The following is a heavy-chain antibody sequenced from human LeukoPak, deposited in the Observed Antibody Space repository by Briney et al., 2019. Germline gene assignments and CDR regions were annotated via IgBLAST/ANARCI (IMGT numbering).Heavy chain of an antibody. J-gene: IGHJ4*02. V-gene: IGHV3-11*04. CDR3: AKGLSTVTTIDY. D-gene: IGHD4-17*01. CDR1: GFTFSDYY. Sequence: GGSLRLSCAASGFTFSDYYMSWIRQAPGKGLEWVSYISSSGSTIYYADSVKGRFTISRDNSKNTLYLQMNSLRAEDTAVYYCAKGLSTVTTIDYWGQGTLVTVSS. CDR2: ISSSGSTI.